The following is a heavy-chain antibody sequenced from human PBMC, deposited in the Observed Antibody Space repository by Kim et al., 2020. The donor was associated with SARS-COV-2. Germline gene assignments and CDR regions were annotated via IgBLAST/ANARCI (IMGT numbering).Heavy chain of an antibody. D-gene: IGHD3-10*01. Sequence: GGSLRLSCAASGFTFSSYGMHWVRQAPGKGLEWVAVISYDGSNKYYADSVKGRFTISRDNSKNTLYLQMNSLRAEDTAVYYCAKDTVRGSQGDYCDYWGQGTLVTVSS. J-gene: IGHJ4*02. V-gene: IGHV3-30*18. CDR3: AKDTVRGSQGDYCDY. CDR1: GFTFSSYG. CDR2: ISYDGSNK.